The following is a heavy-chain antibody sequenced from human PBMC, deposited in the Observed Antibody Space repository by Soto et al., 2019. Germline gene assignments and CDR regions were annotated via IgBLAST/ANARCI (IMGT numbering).Heavy chain of an antibody. CDR2: IYYSGST. CDR3: ASLRPLSYSRPGNFDY. D-gene: IGHD3-10*01. J-gene: IGHJ4*02. CDR1: GGSISSGGYY. Sequence: SETLSLTCTVSGGSISSGGYYWSWIRQHPGKGLEWIGYIYYSGSTYYNPSLKSRVTISVDTSKNQFSLKLSSVTAADTAVYYCASLRPLSYSRPGNFDYWGQGTLVTVSS. V-gene: IGHV4-61*08.